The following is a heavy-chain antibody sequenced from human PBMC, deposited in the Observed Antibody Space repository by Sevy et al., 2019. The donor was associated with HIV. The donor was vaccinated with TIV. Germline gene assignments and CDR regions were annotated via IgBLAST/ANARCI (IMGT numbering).Heavy chain of an antibody. J-gene: IGHJ4*02. Sequence: GGSLRLSCAASGFTFSSYAMSWVRQSPGKGLEWVSAISGSGGSTYYADSVKGRFTISRDNSKNTLYLQMNSLRAEDTAVYYCAKGTVAATPHFLDYWGQGTLVTVSS. CDR2: ISGSGGST. CDR3: AKGTVAATPHFLDY. V-gene: IGHV3-23*01. CDR1: GFTFSSYA. D-gene: IGHD2-15*01.